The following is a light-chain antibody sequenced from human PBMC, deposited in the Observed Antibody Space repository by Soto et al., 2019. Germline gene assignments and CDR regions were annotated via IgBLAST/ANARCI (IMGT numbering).Light chain of an antibody. V-gene: IGLV1-40*01. CDR3: QSHDSSLTVV. CDR1: SSNIGAGYD. Sequence: QSVLTQLPSVSGAPGQRVTISCTGSSSNIGAGYDVHWYQQFPGTTPKFLIYGNTNRPSGVPDRFSASKSGTSASLDITGLQAEDEAEYFCQSHDSSLTVVFGGGTKLTVL. CDR2: GNT. J-gene: IGLJ2*01.